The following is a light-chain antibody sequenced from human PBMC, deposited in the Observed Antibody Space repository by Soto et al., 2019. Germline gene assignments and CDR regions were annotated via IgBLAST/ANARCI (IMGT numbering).Light chain of an antibody. CDR2: STT. CDR3: LLYYGAAVV. CDR1: TGPVTSDYY. Sequence: QSVVTQEPSLTVSPGGTVTLTCASSTGPVTSDYYPNWFQQKPGQAPRALIDSTTKKHSWTPARFSGYLLGGKDALTLSGVQPEDEADYSCLLYYGAAVVFGGGTKVTVL. V-gene: IGLV7-43*01. J-gene: IGLJ2*01.